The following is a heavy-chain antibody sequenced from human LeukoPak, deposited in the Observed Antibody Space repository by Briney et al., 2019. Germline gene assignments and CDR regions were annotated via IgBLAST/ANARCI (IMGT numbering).Heavy chain of an antibody. J-gene: IGHJ5*02. CDR1: GYTFDNYY. D-gene: IGHD1-26*01. CDR2: INPSGGTT. CDR3: ARDNSVGDNAWWFDP. V-gene: IGHV1-46*02. Sequence: ASVKVSCKASGYTFDNYYVHWVRQAPGQGLEWMGLINPSGGTTSYAQRFQGRVTMTRDMSTSTDYMELSSLRSEDTAIYYCARDNSVGDNAWWFDPWGQGTLVTVSS.